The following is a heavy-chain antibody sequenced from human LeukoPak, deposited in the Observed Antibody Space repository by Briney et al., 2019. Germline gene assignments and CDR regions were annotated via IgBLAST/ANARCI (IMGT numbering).Heavy chain of an antibody. Sequence: PSETLSLTCTVSGGSISSYYWSWIRQPPGKGLEWIGYIYYSGSTNYNPSLKSRVTISVDTSKNQFSLKLSSVTAADTAVYYCARERFAVGNTAMVRDAFDIWGQGTMVTVSS. CDR2: IYYSGST. V-gene: IGHV4-59*01. D-gene: IGHD5-18*01. CDR3: ARERFAVGNTAMVRDAFDI. CDR1: GGSISSYY. J-gene: IGHJ3*02.